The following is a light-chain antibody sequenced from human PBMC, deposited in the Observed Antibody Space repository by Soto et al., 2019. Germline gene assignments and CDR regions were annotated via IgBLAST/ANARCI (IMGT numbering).Light chain of an antibody. Sequence: EIVLTQSPGTLSLSPGERATLSCRASQSISSSYLAWYQQKPGQAPRLLIYAASSRATGIPDRFSGSGSGTDFTLTISRLEPEDFAVYYCQQDGSSSYTVGQGPELEIK. V-gene: IGKV3-20*01. J-gene: IGKJ2*01. CDR2: AAS. CDR1: QSISSSY. CDR3: QQDGSSSYT.